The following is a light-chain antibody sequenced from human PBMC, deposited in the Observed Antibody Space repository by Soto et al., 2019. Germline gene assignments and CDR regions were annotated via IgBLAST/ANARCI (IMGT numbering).Light chain of an antibody. Sequence: QSVLTQPASVSGSPGQSITISCTGTSSDVGGHNYVSWYQQHPAKAPKLLIYDVTNRPSGVSNRFSGSKSGNTASLTISGLQAEDEADYYCNSYTRSSTPYVFGTGTKVTVL. CDR3: NSYTRSSTPYV. CDR2: DVT. CDR1: SSDVGGHNY. V-gene: IGLV2-14*03. J-gene: IGLJ1*01.